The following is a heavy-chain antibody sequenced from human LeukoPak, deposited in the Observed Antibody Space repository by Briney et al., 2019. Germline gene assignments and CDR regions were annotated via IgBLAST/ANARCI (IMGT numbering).Heavy chain of an antibody. J-gene: IGHJ4*02. D-gene: IGHD3-10*01. Sequence: SETLSLTCTVSGGSISSSSYYWGWIRQPPGKGLEWIGSIYYSGSTYYNPSLKSRVTISVDTSKNQFSLKLSSVTAAGTAVYYCARDGRGYGSGRTFDYWGQGTLVTVSS. CDR1: GGSISSSSYY. CDR3: ARDGRGYGSGRTFDY. V-gene: IGHV4-39*07. CDR2: IYYSGST.